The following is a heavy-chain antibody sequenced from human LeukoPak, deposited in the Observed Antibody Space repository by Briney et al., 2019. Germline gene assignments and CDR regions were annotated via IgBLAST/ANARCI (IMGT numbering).Heavy chain of an antibody. J-gene: IGHJ4*02. Sequence: GESLKISCKGPGYRFISYWIGWVRQMPGKGLEWMGIIYPGDSDTRYSPSFQGQVTISADKSINTAYLQWSSLKASDTAMYYCARRGPYGSGNYYIFDYWGQGTLVTVPS. CDR2: IYPGDSDT. D-gene: IGHD3-10*01. CDR1: GYRFISYW. CDR3: ARRGPYGSGNYYIFDY. V-gene: IGHV5-51*01.